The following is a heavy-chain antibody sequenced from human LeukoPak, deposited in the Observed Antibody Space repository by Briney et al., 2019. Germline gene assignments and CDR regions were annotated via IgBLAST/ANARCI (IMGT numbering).Heavy chain of an antibody. CDR2: ISGTGGFTTST. D-gene: IGHD3-9*01. CDR1: GFTFSNYA. J-gene: IGHJ4*02. CDR3: ARDHQYYDILTGYPSGY. Sequence: GGSLRLSCAASGFTFSNYAMTWVRQAPGKGLEWVSTISGTGGFTTSTYYADSVKGRFTISRDNAKNSLYLQMNSLRAEDTAVYYCARDHQYYDILTGYPSGYWGQGTLVTVSS. V-gene: IGHV3-23*01.